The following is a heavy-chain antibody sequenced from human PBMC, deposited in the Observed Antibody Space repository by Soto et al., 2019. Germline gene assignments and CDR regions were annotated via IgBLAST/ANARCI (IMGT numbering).Heavy chain of an antibody. J-gene: IGHJ6*02. CDR2: IYHSGST. V-gene: IGHV4-4*02. D-gene: IGHD6-19*01. Sequence: PSETLSLTCAVSGGSISSTNWWSWVRQPPGKGLDWIGEIYHSGSTDYNPSLKSRVTISVDKSKNQFSLKLSSVTAADTAVYYCARAPGIAVAGTRGDYGMDVWGQGTTVTVSS. CDR1: GGSISSTNW. CDR3: ARAPGIAVAGTRGDYGMDV.